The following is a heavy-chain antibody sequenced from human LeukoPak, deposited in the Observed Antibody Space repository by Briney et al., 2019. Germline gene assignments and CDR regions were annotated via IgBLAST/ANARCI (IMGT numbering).Heavy chain of an antibody. CDR3: ARDHYDILTGALGDWFDP. Sequence: SETLSLTCTVSGGSISSSRYYGGWIRQPPGKGLEWIGSKYYSGSTYYNPSLKNRVTISVDTSKNQFSLRLSSVTAADTAVYYCARDHYDILTGALGDWFDPWGQGTLVTVSS. D-gene: IGHD3-9*01. V-gene: IGHV4-39*02. CDR2: KYYSGST. J-gene: IGHJ5*02. CDR1: GGSISSSRYY.